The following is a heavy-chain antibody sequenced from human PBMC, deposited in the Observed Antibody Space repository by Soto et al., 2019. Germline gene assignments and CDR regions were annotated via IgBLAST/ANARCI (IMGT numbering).Heavy chain of an antibody. J-gene: IGHJ3*02. V-gene: IGHV1-69*13. CDR1: GGTFSSYA. CDR3: ARLPVDTAMVTAAFDI. D-gene: IGHD5-18*01. Sequence: ASVKVSCKASGGTFSSYAISWVRQAPGQGLEWMGGIIPIFGTANYAQKFQGRVTITADESTSTAYMELSSLRSEDTAVYYCARLPVDTAMVTAAFDIWGQGTMVTVSS. CDR2: IIPIFGTA.